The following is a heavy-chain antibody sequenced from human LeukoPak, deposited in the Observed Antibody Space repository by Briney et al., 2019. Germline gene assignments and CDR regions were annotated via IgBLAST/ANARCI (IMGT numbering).Heavy chain of an antibody. CDR1: GFNFSTYE. V-gene: IGHV3-48*03. CDR3: AREDY. J-gene: IGHJ4*02. CDR2: ITSSGGTT. Sequence: GGSLRLSCAGSGFNFSTYEMNWVRQAPGKGLEWVSYITSSGGTTYYAESVKGRFTISRDNAKNSVYLQMNNLRAEDTAVYYCAREDYWGQGTLVTVSS.